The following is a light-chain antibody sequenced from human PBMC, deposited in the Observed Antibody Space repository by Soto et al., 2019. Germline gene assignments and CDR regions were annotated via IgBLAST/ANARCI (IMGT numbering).Light chain of an antibody. Sequence: DIQMTQSPSSQSASVGDRVTITCRASQSINSYLNWYQQKPGKAPKLLIYAASSLQSGVPSRFSRSGSETDFTPTISSLQPDDFATYYCQQSFSTHRTFGQGTRVEI. CDR3: QQSFSTHRT. CDR1: QSINSY. J-gene: IGKJ1*01. CDR2: AAS. V-gene: IGKV1-39*01.